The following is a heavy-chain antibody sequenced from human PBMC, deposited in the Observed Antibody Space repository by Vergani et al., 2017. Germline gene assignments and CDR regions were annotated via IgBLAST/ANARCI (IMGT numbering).Heavy chain of an antibody. J-gene: IGHJ6*02. V-gene: IGHV4-39*01. CDR3: ARHDSGHYDSSYYGLDV. CDR1: GDSISSSSHF. CDR2: IYYSGST. D-gene: IGHD3-16*01. Sequence: QVQLQESGPGLVKPPGTLSLTCAVSGDSISSSSHFWGWLRQTPGKGLEWIGSIYYSGSTYYNPSLKSRVSISVDTSKNQFSLKLSSVTAADSAVYYCARHDSGHYDSSYYGLDVWGQGTTVTVSS.